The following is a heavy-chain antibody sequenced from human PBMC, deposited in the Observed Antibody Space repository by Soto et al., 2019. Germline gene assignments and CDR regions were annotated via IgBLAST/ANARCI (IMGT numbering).Heavy chain of an antibody. CDR2: IRSKANSYAT. Sequence: EVQLVESGGGLVQPGGSLKLSCAASGFTFSGSAMHWVRQASGKGLEWVGRIRSKANSYATAYAASVKGRFTISRDDSKNTAYLQMNSLKTEDTAVYYCTRLAYGDTGAEYFQHWGQGTLVTVSS. J-gene: IGHJ1*01. D-gene: IGHD4-17*01. V-gene: IGHV3-73*02. CDR3: TRLAYGDTGAEYFQH. CDR1: GFTFSGSA.